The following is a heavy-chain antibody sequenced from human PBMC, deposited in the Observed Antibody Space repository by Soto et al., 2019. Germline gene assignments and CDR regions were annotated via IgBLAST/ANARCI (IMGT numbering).Heavy chain of an antibody. V-gene: IGHV3-53*01. CDR2: VYGGGTT. Sequence: GGSLRLSCVASGFAVSNNYMNWVRQAPGKGLEWVSVVYGGGTTYYADSVRGRFTVSRDDSKNTLFLQMSSLRAEDTAVYYCARAGSPFDSDSSGYWGFDHWGQGTLVTVSS. CDR1: GFAVSNNY. J-gene: IGHJ4*02. CDR3: ARAGSPFDSDSSGYWGFDH. D-gene: IGHD3-22*01.